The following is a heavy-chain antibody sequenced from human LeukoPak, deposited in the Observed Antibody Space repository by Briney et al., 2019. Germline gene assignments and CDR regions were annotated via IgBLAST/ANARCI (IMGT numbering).Heavy chain of an antibody. CDR3: AYSSDYQQR. J-gene: IGHJ1*01. D-gene: IGHD3-22*01. CDR1: GGSFNDYY. CDR2: INHSGST. Sequence: SETLSLTCAVYGGSFNDYYGSWFRQPPGKGLEWIGEINHSGSTNYNPSLKSRVTISVDTSKNQFSLKLSSVTAADTAVHYCAYSSDYQQRWGQGTLVTVSS. V-gene: IGHV4-34*01.